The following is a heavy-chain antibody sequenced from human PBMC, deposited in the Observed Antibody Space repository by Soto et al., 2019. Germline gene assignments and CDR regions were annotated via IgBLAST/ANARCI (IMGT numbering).Heavy chain of an antibody. J-gene: IGHJ5*02. Sequence: ASVKVSCKASGYTFTSYYMHWVRQAPGQGLEWMGIINPSGGSTSYAQKFQGRVTMTRDTSTSTVYMELSSLRSEDTAVYYCARDNDYGGNSAGILNRWFDPWGQGTLVTVSS. D-gene: IGHD4-17*01. V-gene: IGHV1-46*01. CDR1: GYTFTSYY. CDR2: INPSGGST. CDR3: ARDNDYGGNSAGILNRWFDP.